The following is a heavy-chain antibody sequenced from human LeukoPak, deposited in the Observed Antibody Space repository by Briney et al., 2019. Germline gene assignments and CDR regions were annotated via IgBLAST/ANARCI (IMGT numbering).Heavy chain of an antibody. CDR2: INNDGTAT. CDR3: AKERGHSGDPQDFDY. V-gene: IGHV3-74*01. CDR1: GFTFSAYW. D-gene: IGHD4-17*01. Sequence: GGSLRLSCAASGFTFSAYWMHWVRQVPGKGLVWVSRINNDGTATFFADSVKGRFTISRDNSKNTLYMQMISLRAEDTAVYYCAKERGHSGDPQDFDYWGQGTLVTVSS. J-gene: IGHJ4*02.